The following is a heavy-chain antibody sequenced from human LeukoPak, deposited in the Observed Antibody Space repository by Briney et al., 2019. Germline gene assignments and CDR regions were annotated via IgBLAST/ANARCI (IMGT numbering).Heavy chain of an antibody. CDR1: GFTFSSYW. CDR3: AREGGYYYDSSGYYLDY. D-gene: IGHD3-22*01. CDR2: IKQDGSEK. V-gene: IGHV3-7*01. Sequence: PGGSLRLSCAASGFTFSSYWMSWVRQAPGKGLEWVANIKQDGSEKYYVDSVKGRFTISRDNAKNSLYPQMNSLRAEDTAVYYCAREGGYYYDSSGYYLDYWGQGTLVTVSS. J-gene: IGHJ4*02.